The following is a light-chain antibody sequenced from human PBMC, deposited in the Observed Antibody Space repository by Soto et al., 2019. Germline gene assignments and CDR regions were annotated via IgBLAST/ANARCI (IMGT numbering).Light chain of an antibody. V-gene: IGKV3-15*01. J-gene: IGKJ1*01. CDR2: GAS. CDR1: QSVSSN. Sequence: EIVLTQSPATLSLSPGERATLSCRASQSVSSNLAWYQQKPGQAPRLLIYGASTRATGIPARFSGSGSGTEFTLAISSLQPDDFATYYCQQYSNYFPTFGQGTKVDIK. CDR3: QQYSNYFPT.